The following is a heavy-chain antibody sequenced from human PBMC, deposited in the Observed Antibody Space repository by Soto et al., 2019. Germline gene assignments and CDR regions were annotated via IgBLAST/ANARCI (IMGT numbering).Heavy chain of an antibody. Sequence: SVKVSCKASGGTFSSYAISWVRQAPGQGLEWMGGIIPIFGTANYAQKFQGRVTITADESTSTAYMELSSLRSEDTAVYYCARADSSSSSRFNYYYYGMDVWGQGTTVTVSS. J-gene: IGHJ6*02. CDR3: ARADSSSSSRFNYYYYGMDV. D-gene: IGHD6-6*01. V-gene: IGHV1-69*13. CDR1: GGTFSSYA. CDR2: IIPIFGTA.